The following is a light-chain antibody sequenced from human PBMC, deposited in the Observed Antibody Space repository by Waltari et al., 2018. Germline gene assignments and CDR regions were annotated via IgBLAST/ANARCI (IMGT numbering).Light chain of an antibody. Sequence: DILMTQTPDFLAVSLGERSTINCKSSQSVLSRSNNMNYLAWYQQKSGQTPKHLICWAFTRGSGVPDRFSGSGSGTDFTLTISSLQSEDAAVYYCQQYYSNPWTFGQGTKVQI. CDR1: QSVLSRSNNMNY. J-gene: IGKJ1*01. CDR2: WAF. V-gene: IGKV4-1*01. CDR3: QQYYSNPWT.